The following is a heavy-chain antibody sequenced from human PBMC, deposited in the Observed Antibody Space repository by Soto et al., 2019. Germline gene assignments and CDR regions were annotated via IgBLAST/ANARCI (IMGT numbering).Heavy chain of an antibody. D-gene: IGHD3-3*01. J-gene: IGHJ4*02. CDR1: GGSISSSSHY. Sequence: SETLSLTCTVSGGSISSSSHYWGWIRQPPGKGLEWIGSIYYSGSTYYNPSLKRRLTISADMSTNQFSLKLSSVTAADTAVYFCARSKIDFWSGDYFPYFDFWGQGVLVTVSS. CDR2: IYYSGST. V-gene: IGHV4-39*07. CDR3: ARSKIDFWSGDYFPYFDF.